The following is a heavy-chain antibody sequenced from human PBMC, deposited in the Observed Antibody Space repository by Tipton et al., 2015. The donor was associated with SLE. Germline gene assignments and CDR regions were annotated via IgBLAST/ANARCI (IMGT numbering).Heavy chain of an antibody. V-gene: IGHV3-49*04. CDR2: IRSQAHGGAI. CDR3: TRDRADILTGFDY. D-gene: IGHD3-9*01. CDR1: GFPFGDYA. Sequence: SLRLSCTASGFPFGDYALSWVRQAPGMGLEWVGCIRSQAHGGAIKHAASVKGRFTISRDDSKSIAYLQMDSLKTEDTALYYCTRDRADILTGFDYWGQGTLVTVSS. J-gene: IGHJ4*02.